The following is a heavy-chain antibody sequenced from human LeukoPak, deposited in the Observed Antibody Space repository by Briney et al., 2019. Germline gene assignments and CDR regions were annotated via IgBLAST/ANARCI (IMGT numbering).Heavy chain of an antibody. Sequence: GASVKVSCKASGDTFTGYYMHWVRQAPGQGLDWMGLINPNSGGTNYAQNFQGRVTMTRDTSISTAYMELSRLRSDDTAVYYCARGFGSSSWFDPWGQGNLVTVSS. CDR3: ARGFGSSSWFDP. J-gene: IGHJ5*02. V-gene: IGHV1-2*02. CDR1: GDTFTGYY. CDR2: INPNSGGT. D-gene: IGHD6-6*01.